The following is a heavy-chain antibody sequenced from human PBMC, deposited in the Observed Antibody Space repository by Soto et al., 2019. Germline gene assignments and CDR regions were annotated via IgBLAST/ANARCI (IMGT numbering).Heavy chain of an antibody. CDR1: GGTFSSYT. D-gene: IGHD3-22*01. CDR3: ARIDSSGSPGAFAY. J-gene: IGHJ4*02. CDR2: IIPILGIA. V-gene: IGHV1-69*02. Sequence: QVQLVQSGAEVKKPGSSVKVSCKASGGTFSSYTISWVRQAPGQGLEWMGRIIPILGIANYAQKFQGRVTITADKSTSTAYMELRSLRSEDTAVYYCARIDSSGSPGAFAYWGQGTLVTVSS.